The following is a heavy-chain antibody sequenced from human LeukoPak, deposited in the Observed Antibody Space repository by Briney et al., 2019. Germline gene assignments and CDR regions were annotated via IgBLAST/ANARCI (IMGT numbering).Heavy chain of an antibody. Sequence: SETLSLTCAVSGYSISSGYYWGWIRQPPGKGLEWIGSIYHSGSTYYNPSLKSRVTISVDTSKNQFSLKLSSVTAADTAVYYCARLGGYEYHYYYMDVWGKGTTVTVSS. J-gene: IGHJ6*03. CDR2: IYHSGST. CDR1: GYSISSGYY. CDR3: ARLGGYEYHYYYMDV. V-gene: IGHV4-38-2*01. D-gene: IGHD5-12*01.